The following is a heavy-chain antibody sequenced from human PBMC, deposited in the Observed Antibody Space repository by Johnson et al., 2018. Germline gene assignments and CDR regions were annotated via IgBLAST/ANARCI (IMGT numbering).Heavy chain of an antibody. CDR3: AKWSGASPHYYMDV. CDR2: TSSDGSQK. Sequence: QVRLVQSGGGVVQPGRSLRLSCVASGYTFINYGMPWVRQAPGKGLEWVAATTSSDGSQKDYVDSVKGRFTIPRDNSKNTVYLQMNSLRVEDTAVYYCAKWSGASPHYYMDVWGKGTTVTVSS. J-gene: IGHJ6*03. CDR1: GYTFINYG. D-gene: IGHD3/OR15-3a*01. V-gene: IGHV3-30*18.